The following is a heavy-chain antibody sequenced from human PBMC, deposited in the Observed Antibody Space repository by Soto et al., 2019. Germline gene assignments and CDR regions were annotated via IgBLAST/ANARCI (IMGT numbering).Heavy chain of an antibody. CDR1: GFTFSSYA. D-gene: IGHD3-10*01. J-gene: IGHJ6*02. Sequence: EVQVLESGGGLVQPWGSLRLSCAASGFTFSSYAMSWVRQAPGKGLEWVSAISGSGGSTYHADSVRGRFTISRDNSKNTLYLQMNSLRAEDTAVYYCAKDPSYGSGSYYYYYYGMDVWGQGTTVTVSS. CDR2: ISGSGGST. CDR3: AKDPSYGSGSYYYYYYGMDV. V-gene: IGHV3-23*01.